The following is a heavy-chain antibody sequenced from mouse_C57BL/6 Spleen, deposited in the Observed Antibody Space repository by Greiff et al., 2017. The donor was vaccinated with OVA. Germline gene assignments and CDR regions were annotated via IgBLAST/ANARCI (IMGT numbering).Heavy chain of an antibody. D-gene: IGHD1-1*01. CDR1: GYTFTSYW. CDR3: ARGGGSSYFYWYFDV. CDR2: IDPSDSYT. V-gene: IGHV1-50*01. J-gene: IGHJ1*03. Sequence: QVQLQQPGAELVKPGASVKLSCKASGYTFTSYWMQWVKQRPGQGLEWIGEIDPSDSYTNYNQKFKGKATLTVDTSSSTAYMQLSSLTSEDSAVYYGARGGGSSYFYWYFDVWGTGTTVTVSS.